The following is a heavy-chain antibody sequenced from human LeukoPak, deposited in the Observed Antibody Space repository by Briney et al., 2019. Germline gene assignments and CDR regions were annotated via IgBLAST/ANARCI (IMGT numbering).Heavy chain of an antibody. CDR1: GDSINTYY. D-gene: IGHD3-16*01. CDR2: ISYSGTT. Sequence: SETLSLTCTVSGDSINTYYWSWIRQPPGEGLEWIGYISYSGTTTYNPSLKSRVTISIDTSKNQFSLKLTSVTAADTAIYYCARVGRGDHTWGSYSFDYWGKGTLVTVSS. J-gene: IGHJ4*02. CDR3: ARVGRGDHTWGSYSFDY. V-gene: IGHV4-59*01.